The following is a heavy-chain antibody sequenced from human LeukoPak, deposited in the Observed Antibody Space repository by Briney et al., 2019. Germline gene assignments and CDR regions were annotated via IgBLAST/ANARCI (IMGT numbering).Heavy chain of an antibody. CDR3: ARDQFAFGPFDY. Sequence: PGGSLRLSCAASGFTVSSNYMSWVRQAPGKGLEWVSVIYSGGSTCYADSVKGRFTISRDSSKNTLYLQMNSLRAEDTAVYYCARDQFAFGPFDYWGQGTLVTVSS. J-gene: IGHJ4*02. CDR1: GFTVSSNY. CDR2: IYSGGST. V-gene: IGHV3-53*01. D-gene: IGHD3/OR15-3a*01.